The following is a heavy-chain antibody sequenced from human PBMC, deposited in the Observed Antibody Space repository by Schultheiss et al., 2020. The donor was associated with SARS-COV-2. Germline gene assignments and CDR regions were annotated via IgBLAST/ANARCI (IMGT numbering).Heavy chain of an antibody. CDR1: GFTFRSYG. J-gene: IGHJ6*02. D-gene: IGHD5-24*01. CDR2: ISYDGSNK. Sequence: GSLRLSCAASGFTFRSYGMHWVRQAPGKGLEWVAVISYDGSNKYYADSVKGRFTISRDNSKNTLYLQMNSLRAEDTAVYYCARSGEYGYNYYYYYGMDVWGQGTTVTVSS. V-gene: IGHV3-30*03. CDR3: ARSGEYGYNYYYYYGMDV.